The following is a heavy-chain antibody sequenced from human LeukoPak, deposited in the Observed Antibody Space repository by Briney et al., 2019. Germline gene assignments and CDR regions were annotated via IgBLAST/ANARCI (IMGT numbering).Heavy chain of an antibody. V-gene: IGHV3-23*01. D-gene: IGHD2-8*02. CDR2: ISGSGRST. Sequence: GGSLRLSCAASGFTFSSYAMSWVRQAPGKGLEWVSAISGSGRSTYYADSVKGRFTISRDNSKNTLYLQMNSLRAEDTAVYYCAKETHKVVYASWGDYWGQGTLVTVSS. CDR3: AKETHKVVYASWGDY. J-gene: IGHJ4*02. CDR1: GFTFSSYA.